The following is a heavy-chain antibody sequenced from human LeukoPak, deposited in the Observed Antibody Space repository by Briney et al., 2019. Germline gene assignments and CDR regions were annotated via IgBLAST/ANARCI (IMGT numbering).Heavy chain of an antibody. D-gene: IGHD4-17*01. V-gene: IGHV4-31*03. CDR1: GDSTSSGAYY. CDR2: MYYSGTT. Sequence: SQTLSLTCTVSGDSTSSGAYYWSWIRQHPGKGLGWIGYMYYSGTTYYNPSLKSRVTMSVDTSKNQFSLKLNSVTAADTAVYYCAGLWRWRYGDYSLDYWGQGTLVTVSS. J-gene: IGHJ4*02. CDR3: AGLWRWRYGDYSLDY.